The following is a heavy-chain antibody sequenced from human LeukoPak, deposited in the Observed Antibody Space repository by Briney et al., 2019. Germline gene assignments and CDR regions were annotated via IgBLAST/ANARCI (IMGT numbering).Heavy chain of an antibody. CDR1: GGSFSGYY. V-gene: IGHV4-34*01. Sequence: PSETLSLTCAVYGGSFSGYYWSWIRQPPGKGLEWIGEINHSGSTNYNPSLRSRVTISVDTSKNQFSLKLSSVTAADTAVYYCARGLPGGNSYHFDYWGQGTLVTVSS. D-gene: IGHD4-23*01. CDR3: ARGLPGGNSYHFDY. CDR2: INHSGST. J-gene: IGHJ4*02.